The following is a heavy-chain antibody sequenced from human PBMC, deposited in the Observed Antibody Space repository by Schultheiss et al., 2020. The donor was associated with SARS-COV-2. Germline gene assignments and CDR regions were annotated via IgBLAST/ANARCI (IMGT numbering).Heavy chain of an antibody. D-gene: IGHD1-7*01. CDR1: GGPISSYY. CDR2: IYYSGST. J-gene: IGHJ4*02. CDR3: ARERGQGITGTTGFDY. V-gene: IGHV4-59*12. Sequence: SETLSLTCTVSGGPISSYYWSWIRQPPGKGLEWIGYIYYSGSTNYNPSLKSRVTISVDTSKNQFSLKLSSVTAADTAVYYCARERGQGITGTTGFDYWGQGTLVTVSS.